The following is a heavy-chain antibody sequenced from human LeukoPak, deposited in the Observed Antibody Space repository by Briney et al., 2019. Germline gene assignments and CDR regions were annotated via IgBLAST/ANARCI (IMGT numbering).Heavy chain of an antibody. Sequence: PGGSLRLSCAASGFTFSIYEMNWVRQVPGKGLEWVSYISSTGSTMYYADSVKGRFTISRDNAKNSLYLQMNSLRAEDTAIYYCARDRLLTESFIWGQGSLVTVSS. V-gene: IGHV3-48*03. D-gene: IGHD2-21*02. CDR1: GFTFSIYE. CDR2: ISSTGSTM. CDR3: ARDRLLTESFI. J-gene: IGHJ4*02.